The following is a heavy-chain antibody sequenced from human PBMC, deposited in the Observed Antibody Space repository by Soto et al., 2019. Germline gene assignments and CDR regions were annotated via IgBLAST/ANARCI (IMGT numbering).Heavy chain of an antibody. Sequence: PGGSLRLSCAASGFTFSSYAMSWVRQAPGKGLEWVSAISGSGGSTYYADSVKGRFTISRDNSKNTLYLQMNSLRAEDTAVYYCARGRAEMATINGPLGTFDYWGQGTLVTVSS. J-gene: IGHJ4*02. CDR3: ARGRAEMATINGPLGTFDY. CDR1: GFTFSSYA. V-gene: IGHV3-23*01. CDR2: ISGSGGST. D-gene: IGHD5-12*01.